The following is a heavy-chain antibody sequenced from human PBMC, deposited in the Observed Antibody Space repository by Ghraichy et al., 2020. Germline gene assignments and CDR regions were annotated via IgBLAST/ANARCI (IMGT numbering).Heavy chain of an antibody. CDR2: ISASGGSA. Sequence: GSLRLSCAASGFTFSSYAMSWVRQAPGKGLEWVSAISASGGSAYYAESVKGRFTISRDNSKNTLYLQMNSLRGEDTAVYYCAKGRVYLWTTDAFDIWGQGTMVTVSS. D-gene: IGHD6-13*01. CDR1: GFTFSSYA. CDR3: AKGRVYLWTTDAFDI. V-gene: IGHV3-23*01. J-gene: IGHJ3*02.